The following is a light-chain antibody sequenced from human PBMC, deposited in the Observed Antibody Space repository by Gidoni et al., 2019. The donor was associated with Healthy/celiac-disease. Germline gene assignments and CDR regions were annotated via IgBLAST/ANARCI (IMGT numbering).Light chain of an antibody. Sequence: DIQMTQSPSSLSASVGDRVTITCRASQGISNYLAWYQQKPWKVPKLLIYAASTLQSGVPSRFSGSGSGTDFTLTIRSLQPEDVATYYRQKYNSAPPLFTFGPGTKVDIK. J-gene: IGKJ3*01. CDR2: AAS. CDR3: QKYNSAPPLFT. CDR1: QGISNY. V-gene: IGKV1-27*01.